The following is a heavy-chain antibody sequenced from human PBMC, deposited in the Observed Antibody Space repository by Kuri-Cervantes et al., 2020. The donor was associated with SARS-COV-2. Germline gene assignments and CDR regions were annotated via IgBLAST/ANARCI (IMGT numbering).Heavy chain of an antibody. CDR1: GFTFGDYA. CDR2: IRSKAYGGTT. D-gene: IGHD3-3*01. CDR3: ARDFDDLYYYYYMDV. J-gene: IGHJ6*03. Sequence: GESLKISCTASGFTFGDYAMSWVRQAPGKGLEWVGFIRSKAYGGTTEYAASVKGRFTISRDDSKNMAYLQMNSLRAEDTAVYYCARDFDDLYYYYYMDVWGKGTTVTVSS. V-gene: IGHV3-49*04.